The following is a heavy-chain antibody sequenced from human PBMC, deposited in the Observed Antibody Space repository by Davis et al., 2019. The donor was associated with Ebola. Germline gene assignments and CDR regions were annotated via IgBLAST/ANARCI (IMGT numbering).Heavy chain of an antibody. J-gene: IGHJ6*04. CDR1: GFTFINYG. Sequence: GESLKISCAASGFTFINYGMHWVRQAPGKGLEWLTFVRFDGSYEDYATSVQGRFSISRDNAKNTLYLQMNSLTTEDTAVYYCAKSGLSFGVVKYHYGMDVWGKGSTVTVSS. CDR3: AKSGLSFGVVKYHYGMDV. D-gene: IGHD3-3*01. V-gene: IGHV3-30*02. CDR2: VRFDGSYE.